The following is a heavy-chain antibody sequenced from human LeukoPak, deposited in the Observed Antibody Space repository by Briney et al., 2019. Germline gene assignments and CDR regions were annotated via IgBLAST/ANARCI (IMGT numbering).Heavy chain of an antibody. Sequence: GVSLRLSRAASGFTFSSYSMNWVRQAPGKGLEWVSSISSSSSYIYYADSVEGRLTISRDNAKNSLYLQMNSLRAEDTAVYYCAESGSTRPRGWFDPWGQGTLVTVSS. V-gene: IGHV3-21*01. CDR1: GFTFSSYS. J-gene: IGHJ5*02. CDR2: ISSSSSYI. D-gene: IGHD3-10*01. CDR3: AESGSTRPRGWFDP.